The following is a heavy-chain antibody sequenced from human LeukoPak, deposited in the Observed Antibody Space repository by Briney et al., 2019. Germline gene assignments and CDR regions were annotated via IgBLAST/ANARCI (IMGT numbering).Heavy chain of an antibody. CDR2: IYYSGST. D-gene: IGHD2-8*01. V-gene: IGHV4-59*08. CDR3: ARSYCTKCNAFDI. Sequence: PSETLSLTCTVSGGSISSYYWSWIRQPPGKGLEWTGYIYYSGSTNYNPSLKSRVTISVDTSKNQFSLKLSSVTAADTAVYYCARSYCTKCNAFDIWGQGTMVTVSS. CDR1: GGSISSYY. J-gene: IGHJ3*02.